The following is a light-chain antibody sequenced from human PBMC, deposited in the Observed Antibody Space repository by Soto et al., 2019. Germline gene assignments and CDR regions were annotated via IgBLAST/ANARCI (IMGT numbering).Light chain of an antibody. CDR3: QHTFNSPPWT. J-gene: IGKJ1*01. CDR1: QNIDMY. Sequence: DIHMTQSPSSLSAPVGDTVTITFRASQNIDMYLNWYQQKPGKAPRVLISGASNLQSGVPSRFSGSGSGTDFTLTISSLQSEDFASYFCQHTFNSPPWTFGQGTKVDIK. CDR2: GAS. V-gene: IGKV1-39*01.